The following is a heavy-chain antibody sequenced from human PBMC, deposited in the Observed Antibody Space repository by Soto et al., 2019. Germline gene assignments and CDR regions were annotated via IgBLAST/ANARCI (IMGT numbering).Heavy chain of an antibody. CDR1: GGSFSGYY. CDR2: IYYSGST. J-gene: IGHJ4*02. CDR3: ARAQGSGFLVS. D-gene: IGHD3-10*01. V-gene: IGHV4-30-4*01. Sequence: SETLSLTCAVYGGSFSGYYWSWIRQPPGKGLEWIGYIYYSGSTYYNPSLKSRVTISVDTSKNQFSLKLSSVTAADTAVYYCARAQGSGFLVSWGQGTLVTVSS.